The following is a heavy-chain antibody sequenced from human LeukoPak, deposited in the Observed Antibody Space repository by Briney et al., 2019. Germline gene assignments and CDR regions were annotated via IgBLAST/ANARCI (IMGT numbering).Heavy chain of an antibody. D-gene: IGHD6-13*01. CDR2: ISSNISYI. CDR3: ARRNSGYSSSWYFNDY. V-gene: IGHV3-21*01. Sequence: GGSLRLSCAASGFTFSSHAMNWVRQAPGKGLERVSSISSNISYIQYADSVKGRLTISRDNAKNSLYLQMNSLRAEDTAVYYCARRNSGYSSSWYFNDYWGQGTLVTVSA. J-gene: IGHJ4*02. CDR1: GFTFSSHA.